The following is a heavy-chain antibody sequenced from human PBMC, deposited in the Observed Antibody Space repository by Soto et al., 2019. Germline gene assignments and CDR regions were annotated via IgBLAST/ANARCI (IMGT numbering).Heavy chain of an antibody. V-gene: IGHV4-31*03. Sequence: QVQLQESGPGLVKPSQTLSLTCTVSGGSISSGGYYWSWIRQHPGKGLEWIGYIYYSGSTNYNPSLKSRVTMSVDTSENQFSLRLSSVTAADTAVYYCARKDSGYADYMDVWGKGTTVTVSS. CDR1: GGSISSGGYY. D-gene: IGHD5-12*01. J-gene: IGHJ6*03. CDR3: ARKDSGYADYMDV. CDR2: IYYSGST.